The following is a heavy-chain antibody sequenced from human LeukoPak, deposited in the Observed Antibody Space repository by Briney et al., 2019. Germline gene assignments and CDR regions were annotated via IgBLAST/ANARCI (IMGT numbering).Heavy chain of an antibody. J-gene: IGHJ4*02. V-gene: IGHV1-69*01. CDR3: AREGYYGSGSYYPYLY. D-gene: IGHD3-10*01. Sequence: GSSVKVSCKASGGTFSSNAISWVRQAPGQGLVWMGGIIPIFGTANYAQKFQGRVTITADESTSTAYMELSSLRSEDTAVYYCAREGYYGSGSYYPYLYWGQGTLVTVSS. CDR2: IIPIFGTA. CDR1: GGTFSSNA.